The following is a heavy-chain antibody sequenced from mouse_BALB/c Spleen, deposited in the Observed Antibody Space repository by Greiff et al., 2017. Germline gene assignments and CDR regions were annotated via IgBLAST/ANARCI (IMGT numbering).Heavy chain of an antibody. J-gene: IGHJ3*01. D-gene: IGHD2-2*01. CDR1: GFTFSSYT. CDR2: ISNGGGST. Sequence: EVQLVESGGGLVQPGGSLKLSCAASGFTFSSYTMSWVRQTPEKRLEWVAYISNGGGSTYYPDTVKGRFTISRDNAKNTLYLQMSSLKSEDTAMYYCARHPPYGYGGCAYWGQGTLVTVSA. V-gene: IGHV5-12-2*01. CDR3: ARHPPYGYGGCAY.